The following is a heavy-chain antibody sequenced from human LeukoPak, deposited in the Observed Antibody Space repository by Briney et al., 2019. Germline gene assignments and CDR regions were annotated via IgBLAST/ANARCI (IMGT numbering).Heavy chain of an antibody. CDR2: IYSGGST. CDR3: ATRSASTVTTFAFDI. Sequence: PGGSLRLSCAASGFTVSSNYMSWVRQAPGKGLEWVSAIYSGGSTYYADSVKGRFTISRDNSKNTLYLQMNSLRAEDTAVYYCATRSASTVTTFAFDIWGQGTMVTVSS. V-gene: IGHV3-53*01. J-gene: IGHJ3*02. D-gene: IGHD4-17*01. CDR1: GFTVSSNY.